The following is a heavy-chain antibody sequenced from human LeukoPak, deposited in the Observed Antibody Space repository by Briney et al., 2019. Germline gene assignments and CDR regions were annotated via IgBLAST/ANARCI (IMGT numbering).Heavy chain of an antibody. CDR1: GFTFSDFT. J-gene: IGHJ4*02. CDR3: ARDFYDSSGYYYDY. CDR2: ISASADKT. V-gene: IGHV3-23*01. Sequence: GGSLRLSCATSGFTFSDFTMSWVRQAPAKGLEWVSAISASADKTYYADSVKGRFTISRDNSKGTLYLQMNSLRAEDTALYYCARDFYDSSGYYYDYWGQGTLVTVSS. D-gene: IGHD3-22*01.